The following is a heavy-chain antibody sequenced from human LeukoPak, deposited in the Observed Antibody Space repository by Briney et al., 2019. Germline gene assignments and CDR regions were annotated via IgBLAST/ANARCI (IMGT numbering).Heavy chain of an antibody. J-gene: IGHJ4*02. D-gene: IGHD5-12*01. V-gene: IGHV3-23*01. Sequence: PGGSLRLSCAASGFTFSNYAMSWVRQAPGKGLEWVSFIHIAGGTYYADSVRGRFTISRDNPRNTLYLQMNSLRLEDTAVYYCAKDLRPDGAYDLDTWGQGALVTVSS. CDR1: GFTFSNYA. CDR3: AKDLRPDGAYDLDT. CDR2: IHIAGGT.